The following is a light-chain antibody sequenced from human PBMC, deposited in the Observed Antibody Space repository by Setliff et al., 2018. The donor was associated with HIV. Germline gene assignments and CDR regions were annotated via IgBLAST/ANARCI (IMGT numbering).Light chain of an antibody. J-gene: IGLJ3*02. V-gene: IGLV2-11*01. CDR1: SSVVGASNS. CDR3: RSHTSSITWL. CDR2: DVS. Sequence: QSVLTQPRSVSGSPGQSVTISCTGTSSVVGASNSVSWYQHHPGKAPKVIIYDVSDRPSGVPDRFSGSKSGNTASLTISGLQAEDEADYYCRSHTSSITWLFGGGTKVTVL.